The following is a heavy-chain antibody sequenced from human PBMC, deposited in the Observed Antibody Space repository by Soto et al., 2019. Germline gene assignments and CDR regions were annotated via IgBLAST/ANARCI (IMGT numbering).Heavy chain of an antibody. Sequence: GGSLRLSCAASGFTFSSYSMNWVRQAPGKGLEWVSSISSSSSYIYYADSVKGRFTISRDNAKNSLYLQMNSLRAEDTAVYYCAIVLEWPVPYYYGMDVWGQGTTVTVSS. CDR3: AIVLEWPVPYYYGMDV. CDR1: GFTFSSYS. V-gene: IGHV3-21*01. J-gene: IGHJ6*02. CDR2: ISSSSSYI. D-gene: IGHD3-3*01.